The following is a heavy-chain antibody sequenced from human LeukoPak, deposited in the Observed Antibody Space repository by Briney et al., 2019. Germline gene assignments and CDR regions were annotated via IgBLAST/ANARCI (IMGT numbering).Heavy chain of an antibody. CDR1: GGSISSGGYY. D-gene: IGHD3-3*01. CDR3: ARAYDFWSGPYGMDV. V-gene: IGHV4-31*03. CDR2: IYYSGST. Sequence: PSQTLSLTCTVSGGSISSGGYYWSWIRQPPGKGLEWIGYIYYSGSTYYNPSLKSRVTISVDTSKNQFSLKLSSVTAADTAVYYCARAYDFWSGPYGMDVWGQGTTVTVSS. J-gene: IGHJ6*02.